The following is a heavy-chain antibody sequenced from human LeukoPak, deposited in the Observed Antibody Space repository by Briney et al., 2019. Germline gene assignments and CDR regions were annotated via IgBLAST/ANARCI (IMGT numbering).Heavy chain of an antibody. CDR2: IYYSGST. CDR1: GGSISSSSYY. J-gene: IGHJ6*03. Sequence: SETLSLTCTVSGGSISSSSYYWGWIRLPPGKGLEWIGSIYYSGSTYYNPSLKSRVTISVDTSKNQFSLKLSSVTAADTAVYYCASPASESYYYMDVWGKGTTVTVSS. CDR3: ASPASESYYYMDV. V-gene: IGHV4-39*01. D-gene: IGHD1-14*01.